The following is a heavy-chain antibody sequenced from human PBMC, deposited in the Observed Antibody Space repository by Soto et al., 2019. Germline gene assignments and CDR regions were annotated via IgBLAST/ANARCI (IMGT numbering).Heavy chain of an antibody. CDR2: IYYSGST. Sequence: FETLCLPNSVAWGYIRNYYGGWIRQPPGKGLEWIGYIYYSGSTYYNPSLKSRVTISVDTSKNQFSLKLSSVTAADTAVYYCARGLGRHRCMDVWGQGTTVTVSS. V-gene: IGHV4-59*06. CDR3: ARGLGRHRCMDV. D-gene: IGHD1-26*01. CDR1: WGYIRNYY. J-gene: IGHJ6*02.